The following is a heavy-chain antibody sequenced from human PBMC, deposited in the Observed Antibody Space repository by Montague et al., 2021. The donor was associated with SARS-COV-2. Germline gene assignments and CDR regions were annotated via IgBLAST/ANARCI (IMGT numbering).Heavy chain of an antibody. J-gene: IGHJ4*02. CDR1: GFIFSSYE. D-gene: IGHD2-21*01. CDR2: IIHSGNPK. Sequence: SLRLSCAASGFIFSSYEMSWVRQAPGKGPEWVAYIIHSGNPKYYADTGKGRFTISRDNAKNSLYLQMNNLRAEDTAVYYCAKHGGYSFDYWGQGTLVTVSS. V-gene: IGHV3-48*03. CDR3: AKHGGYSFDY.